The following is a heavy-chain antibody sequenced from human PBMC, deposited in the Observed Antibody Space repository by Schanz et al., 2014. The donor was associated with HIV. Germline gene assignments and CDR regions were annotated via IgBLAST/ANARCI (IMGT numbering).Heavy chain of an antibody. V-gene: IGHV3-30-3*01. CDR3: ARDLPNTYFDFSGPAGDY. CDR2: ISFDGSNK. D-gene: IGHD3-22*01. CDR1: GFTLSNSA. Sequence: QVQMVESGGGVVQPGRSLRLSCAASGFTLSNSAMHWVRQAPGKGLEWVAIISFDGSNKYYADSVKGRFTISRDNSKNTLYLQMNSLRVEDTAVYYCARDLPNTYFDFSGPAGDYWGQGALVTVSS. J-gene: IGHJ4*02.